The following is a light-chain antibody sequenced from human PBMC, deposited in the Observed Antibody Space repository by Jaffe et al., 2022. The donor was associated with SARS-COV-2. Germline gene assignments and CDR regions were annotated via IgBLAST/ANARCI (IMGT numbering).Light chain of an antibody. J-gene: IGLJ2*01. CDR2: DND. V-gene: IGLV1-51*01. CDR3: GAWDSRLSDVV. CDR1: SSNIGNNY. Sequence: QSVLTQPPSVSAAPGQKVTISCSGSSSNIGNNYVSWYQHLPGTAPKLLIYDNDKRPSGIPDRFSGSRSGTSATLGITGLQTGDEADYYCGAWDSRLSDVVFGGGTKLTVL.